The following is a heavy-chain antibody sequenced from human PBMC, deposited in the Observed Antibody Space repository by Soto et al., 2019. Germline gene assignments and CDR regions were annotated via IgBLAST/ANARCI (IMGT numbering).Heavy chain of an antibody. CDR1: GYSMTSGGYY. D-gene: IGHD2-2*01. CDR2: IYYSGGT. CDR3: ATLLGSHQLYYFGIDV. J-gene: IGHJ6*02. V-gene: IGHV4-31*03. Sequence: SETLSLTCTVSGYSMTSGGYYWSWIRHLPGKGLEWIGYIYYSGGTQFNPSLKSRVSMSVDTSKNQFSLRLSSVTAADTAVYYRATLLGSHQLYYFGIDVWGQGTTVT.